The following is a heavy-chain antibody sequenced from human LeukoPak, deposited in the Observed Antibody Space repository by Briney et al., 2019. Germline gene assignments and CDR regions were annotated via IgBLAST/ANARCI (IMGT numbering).Heavy chain of an antibody. CDR3: AKDRELLWFGDLFGEGFDY. CDR1: GFTFSNYG. Sequence: GGSLRLSCAASGFTFSNYGMSWVRQAPGKGLEWVSGITGSGDSPFYANSVKGRFTISRDNSKNTLYVQMDSLRPEDTAVYYCAKDRELLWFGDLFGEGFDYWGRGTLVTVSS. V-gene: IGHV3-23*01. J-gene: IGHJ4*02. CDR2: ITGSGDSP. D-gene: IGHD3-10*01.